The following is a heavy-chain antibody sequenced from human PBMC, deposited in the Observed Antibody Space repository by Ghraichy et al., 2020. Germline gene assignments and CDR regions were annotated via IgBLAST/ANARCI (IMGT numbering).Heavy chain of an antibody. CDR1: GYSFNSHW. CDR2: INPVDSDT. Sequence: GGSLRLSCKGSGYSFNSHWIGWVRQMPGQGPEWMGIINPVDSDTRYSPSFQGQVTISADKSISTAYLQWNSLKASDTAMYYCARRYCSGGTCYYFDFWGQGTLVTVSS. V-gene: IGHV5-51*01. CDR3: ARRYCSGGTCYYFDF. J-gene: IGHJ4*02. D-gene: IGHD2-15*01.